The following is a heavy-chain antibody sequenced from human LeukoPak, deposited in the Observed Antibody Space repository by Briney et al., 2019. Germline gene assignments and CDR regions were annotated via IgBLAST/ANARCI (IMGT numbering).Heavy chain of an antibody. J-gene: IGHJ4*02. CDR2: ISSSESSI. V-gene: IGHV3-48*03. CDR3: ANGRSGSYGY. CDR1: GFTFSSYD. Sequence: GGSLRLSCAASGFTFSSYDMHWVRQAPGKGLEWVSYISSSESSIYYADSVKGRFTISRDNSKNTLYLQMNSLRAEDTAVYYCANGRSGSYGYWGQGTLVTVSS. D-gene: IGHD1-26*01.